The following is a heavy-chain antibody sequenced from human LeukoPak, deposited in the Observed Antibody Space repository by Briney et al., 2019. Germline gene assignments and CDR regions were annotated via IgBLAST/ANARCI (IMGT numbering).Heavy chain of an antibody. Sequence: SQTLSLTCTVSGGSISSGGYYWSWIRQPPGERQEWIGYISYSGITNYNPSLKSRLTISVDTSKNQFSLKLSSVTAADTAVYYCARAPVSSHDSSGYPLFDYWGQGTLVTVSS. CDR3: ARAPVSSHDSSGYPLFDY. J-gene: IGHJ4*02. V-gene: IGHV4-61*08. CDR1: GGSISSGGYY. CDR2: ISYSGIT. D-gene: IGHD3-22*01.